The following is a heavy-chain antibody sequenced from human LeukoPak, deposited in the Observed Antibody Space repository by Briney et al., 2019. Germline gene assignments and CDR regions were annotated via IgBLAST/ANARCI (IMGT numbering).Heavy chain of an antibody. V-gene: IGHV3-9*01. Sequence: GGSVRLSCAASGFNFDDHAMNWVRQAPGKGLEWVAGISWNSGRIGYADSVKGRFTISRDNTKNSLDLQMSSLRTEDTALYYCVKATGSQPRAGAFDFWGQGT. CDR1: GFNFDDHA. D-gene: IGHD1-26*01. CDR2: ISWNSGRI. J-gene: IGHJ4*03. CDR3: VKATGSQPRAGAFDF.